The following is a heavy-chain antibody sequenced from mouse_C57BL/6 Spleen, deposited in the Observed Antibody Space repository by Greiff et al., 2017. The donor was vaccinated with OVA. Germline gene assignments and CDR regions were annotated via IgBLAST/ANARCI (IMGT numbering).Heavy chain of an antibody. CDR1: GYTFTSYW. V-gene: IGHV1-52*01. CDR2: IDPSDSET. J-gene: IGHJ1*03. Sequence: QVQLQQPGAELVRPGSSVKLSCKASGYTFTSYWMHWVKQRPIQGLEWIGNIDPSDSETHYNQKFKDKATLTVDKSSSTAYMQLSSLTSEDSAVYYCARSPLRGYFDVWGTGTTVTVSS. D-gene: IGHD1-1*01. CDR3: ARSPLRGYFDV.